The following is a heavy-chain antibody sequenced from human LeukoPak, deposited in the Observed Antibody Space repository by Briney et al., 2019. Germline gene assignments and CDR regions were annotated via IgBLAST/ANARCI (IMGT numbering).Heavy chain of an antibody. CDR1: GFTFINHA. V-gene: IGHV3-23*01. CDR3: AKDHNDFWSGYPPN. D-gene: IGHD3-3*01. CDR2: IGGSGGVT. Sequence: GGSLRLSCAASGFTFINHAMTWVRQAPGKGLEWVSAIGGSGGVTYYADSVRGRFTISRDNSKNTLYLQMNSLRADDTAVYYCAKDHNDFWSGYPPNWGQGTLSPSPQ. J-gene: IGHJ4*02.